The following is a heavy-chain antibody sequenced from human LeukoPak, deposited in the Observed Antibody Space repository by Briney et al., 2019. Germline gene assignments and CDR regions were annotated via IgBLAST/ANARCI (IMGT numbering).Heavy chain of an antibody. V-gene: IGHV3-30*03. CDR2: ISYDGSNK. D-gene: IGHD1-14*01. Sequence: GRSLRLSCAASGFTFSSYGMHWVRQAPGKGLEWVAVISYDGSNKYYADSVKGRFTISRDNSKNTLYLQMNSLRAEDTAVYYCASRVTGDFDYWAREPWSPSPQ. CDR3: ASRVTGDFDY. CDR1: GFTFSSYG. J-gene: IGHJ4*02.